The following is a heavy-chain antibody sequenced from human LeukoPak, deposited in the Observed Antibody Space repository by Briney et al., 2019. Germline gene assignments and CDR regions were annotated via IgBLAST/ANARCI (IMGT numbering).Heavy chain of an antibody. V-gene: IGHV3-30*04. CDR3: ARDSARRDGYNFDY. J-gene: IGHJ4*02. D-gene: IGHD5-24*01. Sequence: GRSLRLSCAASGFTFSTYAMHWVRQAPGKGLEWLALISYDESRKHFADSVKGRFTISRDNSKNTLYLRMNSLRGEDTAVYYCARDSARRDGYNFDYWGQGTLVTVSS. CDR2: ISYDESRK. CDR1: GFTFSTYA.